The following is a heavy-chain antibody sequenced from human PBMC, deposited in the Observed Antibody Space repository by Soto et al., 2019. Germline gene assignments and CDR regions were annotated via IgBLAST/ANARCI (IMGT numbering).Heavy chain of an antibody. V-gene: IGHV1-69*12. J-gene: IGHJ4*02. D-gene: IGHD2-2*01. CDR2: IIPIFGTA. CDR1: GGTFSSYS. Sequence: QVQLVQSGAEVKKPGSSVKVSCKASGGTFSSYSISWVRQAPGQGLEWMGGIIPIFGTANCAQKFQGRVTITADEYTSTAYMELSSLRSEDTDVYYCARGGPSTNGDDYWGPGTLVTVSS. CDR3: ARGGPSTNGDDY.